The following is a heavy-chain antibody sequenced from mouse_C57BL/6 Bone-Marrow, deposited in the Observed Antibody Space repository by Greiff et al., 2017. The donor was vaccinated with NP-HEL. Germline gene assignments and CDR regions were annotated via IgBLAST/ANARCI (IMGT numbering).Heavy chain of an antibody. CDR3: ATLNCDGHY. J-gene: IGHJ2*01. V-gene: IGHV5-17*01. CDR2: LSSGSSTI. D-gene: IGHD4-1*01. CDR1: GFTFSDYG. Sequence: EVKLMESGGGLVKPGGSLKLSCAASGFTFSDYGMHWVRQAPEKGLEWVAYLSSGSSTIYYADTVKGRFPISRDNAKNTLFLQMNSLRSEDTAMYYSATLNCDGHYWGQGTTRTVSS.